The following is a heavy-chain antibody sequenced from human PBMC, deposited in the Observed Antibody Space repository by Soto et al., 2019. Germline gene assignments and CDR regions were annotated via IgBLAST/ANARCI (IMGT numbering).Heavy chain of an antibody. J-gene: IGHJ4*02. CDR3: ARGGSSHRRIDY. CDR2: INHSGST. D-gene: IGHD3-10*01. V-gene: IGHV4-34*01. CDR1: GGSFSGYY. Sequence: QVQLQQWGAGLLKPSETLSLTCAVYGGSFSGYYWSWIRQPPGKGLEWIGEINHSGSTNYNPSLKSRXXIXVVXSKNQFSLKLSSVTAADTAVYYCARGGSSHRRIDYWGQGTLVTVSS.